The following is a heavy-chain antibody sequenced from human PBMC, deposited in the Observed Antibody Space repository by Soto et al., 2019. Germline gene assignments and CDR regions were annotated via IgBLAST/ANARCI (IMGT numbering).Heavy chain of an antibody. CDR3: AKDKSSGWYPGDY. Sequence: PGGSLRLSCAASEFTFSSYAMSWVRQAPGKGLEWVSAISGSGGSTYYADSVKGRFTISRDNSKNTLYLQMNSLRAEDTAVYYCAKDKSSGWYPGDYWGQGTLVTVSS. V-gene: IGHV3-23*01. J-gene: IGHJ4*02. D-gene: IGHD6-19*01. CDR1: EFTFSSYA. CDR2: ISGSGGST.